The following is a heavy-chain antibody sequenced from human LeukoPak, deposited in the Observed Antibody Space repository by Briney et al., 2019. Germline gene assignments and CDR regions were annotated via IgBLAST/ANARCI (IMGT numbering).Heavy chain of an antibody. Sequence: ASVKVSCKASGYTFTSYGISWVRQAPGQGLEWMGWISAYNGNTNYAQKLQGRVTMTTDTSTSTAYMELRSLRSDDTAVYHCARGDYYYGYKWFDPWGQGTLVTVSS. D-gene: IGHD3-10*01. V-gene: IGHV1-18*01. CDR2: ISAYNGNT. J-gene: IGHJ5*02. CDR1: GYTFTSYG. CDR3: ARGDYYYGYKWFDP.